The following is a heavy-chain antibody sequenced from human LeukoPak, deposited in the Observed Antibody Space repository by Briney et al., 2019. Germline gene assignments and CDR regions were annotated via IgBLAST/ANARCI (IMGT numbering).Heavy chain of an antibody. CDR1: GGSISSHY. CDR2: IYYSGST. D-gene: IGHD5-18*01. V-gene: IGHV4-59*11. Sequence: AETLSLTCTVSGGSISSHYWSWIRQPPGKGLEWIGYIYYSGSTNYNPSLKSRVTISVDTSKDQFSLKLSSVTAADTAVYYCARATLSRGYSYGYYYYYYMDVWGKGTTVTVSS. J-gene: IGHJ6*03. CDR3: ARATLSRGYSYGYYYYYYMDV.